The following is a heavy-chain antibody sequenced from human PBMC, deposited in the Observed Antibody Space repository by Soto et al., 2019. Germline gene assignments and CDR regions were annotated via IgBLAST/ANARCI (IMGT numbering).Heavy chain of an antibody. D-gene: IGHD2-15*01. CDR3: AKDSRSHPQGWFDP. Sequence: EVQLLESGGGLVQPGESLRLSCAASGFTFSSYAMTWVRQAPGKGLEWVAAIRGGGDYTYFADSVKGRFTISRDNSKDTLYLQMSSLRVEDTAIYYCAKDSRSHPQGWFDPWGQGTLVTVSS. J-gene: IGHJ5*02. V-gene: IGHV3-23*01. CDR2: IRGGGDYT. CDR1: GFTFSSYA.